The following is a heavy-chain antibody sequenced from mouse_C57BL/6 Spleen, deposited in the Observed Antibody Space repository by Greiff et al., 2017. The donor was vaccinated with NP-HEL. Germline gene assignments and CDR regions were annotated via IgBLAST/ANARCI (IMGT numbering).Heavy chain of an antibody. V-gene: IGHV2-5*01. CDR3: AKNNHDSDGAMDY. D-gene: IGHD2-4*01. CDR1: GFSLTSYG. J-gene: IGHJ4*01. CDR2: IWRGGST. Sequence: QVQLKESGPGLVQPSQSLSITCTVSGFSLTSYGVHWVRQSPGKGLEWLGVIWRGGSTDYNAAFMSRLSITKDNSKSQVFFKMNSLQADDTAIYYCAKNNHDSDGAMDYWGQGTSVTVSS.